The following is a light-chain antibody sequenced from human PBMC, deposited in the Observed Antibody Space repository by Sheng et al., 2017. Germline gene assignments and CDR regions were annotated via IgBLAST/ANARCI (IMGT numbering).Light chain of an antibody. Sequence: DIQMTQSLSTLSASVGDRVTITCRASETINTNLAWYQLKPGKAPKLLIYEASSLHIGVPSRFSGSGSGTEFTLTISSLQPDDFATYYCQQYNNGYTFGQGTKLEIK. CDR1: ETINTN. V-gene: IGKV1-5*03. CDR3: QQYNNGYT. J-gene: IGKJ2*01. CDR2: EAS.